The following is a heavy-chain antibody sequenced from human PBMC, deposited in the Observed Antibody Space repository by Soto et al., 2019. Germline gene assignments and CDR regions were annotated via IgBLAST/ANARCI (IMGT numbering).Heavy chain of an antibody. CDR1: GAPITSNY. Sequence: SETLSLTCSVSGAPITSNYWTWIRQPPGKGLEWIGYLDHQGYSNYSPSLRSRVSMSIDTSKNQLSLKVHSVTAADTAVYYCSRVPVTGYFDMLEPWCQGXLF. CDR3: SRVPVTGYFDMLEP. CDR2: LDHQGYS. D-gene: IGHD3-9*01. V-gene: IGHV4-59*01. J-gene: IGHJ5*02.